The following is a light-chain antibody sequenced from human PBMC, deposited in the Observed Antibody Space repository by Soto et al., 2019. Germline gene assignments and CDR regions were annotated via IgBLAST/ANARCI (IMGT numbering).Light chain of an antibody. CDR1: QSISSW. J-gene: IGKJ2*01. CDR3: HQYNSYPVYT. CDR2: DAS. V-gene: IGKV1-5*01. Sequence: DIQMTQSPSTLSASVGDRVTITCRASQSISSWLAWYQQKPGKAPKLLIYDASSLESGVPSRFSGSGSGTEFTLTISSLQPDDFATYYCHQYNSYPVYTFGQGTKLEIK.